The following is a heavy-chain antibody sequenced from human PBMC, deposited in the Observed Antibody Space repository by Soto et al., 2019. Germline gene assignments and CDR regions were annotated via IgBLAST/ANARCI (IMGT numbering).Heavy chain of an antibody. J-gene: IGHJ6*02. CDR3: VRENYYYGMDV. CDR2: INSGGST. V-gene: IGHV3-66*01. Sequence: EVQLVESGGGLVQPGGPLRLSCAASGFTVSVNLMNWVRQAPGKGLEWVSVINSGGSTDYADSVKGRFTISRDISRNTLYLQMNSLRAEDTAVYYCVRENYYYGMDVWGQGTTVTVSS. CDR1: GFTVSVNL.